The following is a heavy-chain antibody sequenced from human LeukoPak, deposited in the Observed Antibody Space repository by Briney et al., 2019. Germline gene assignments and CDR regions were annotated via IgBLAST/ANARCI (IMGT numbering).Heavy chain of an antibody. CDR2: IIPIFGTA. CDR1: GGTFSSYA. D-gene: IGHD3-9*01. CDR3: ARVGTNYDRWFDP. Sequence: ASVKVSCKASGGTFSSYAISWVRQAPGQGLEWMGGIIPIFGTANYAQKFQGRVTITADESTSTAYMEESSLRSEDTAEYHCARVGTNYDRWFDPWGERTLVTVSS. V-gene: IGHV1-69*13. J-gene: IGHJ5*02.